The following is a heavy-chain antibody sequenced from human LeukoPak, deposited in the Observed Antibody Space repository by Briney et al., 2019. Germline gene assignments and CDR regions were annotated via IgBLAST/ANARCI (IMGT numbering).Heavy chain of an antibody. D-gene: IGHD6-6*01. CDR2: ISSSGTSR. Sequence: PGGSLRLSCAASGFTFSSYEMNWVRQAPGKGPEWISYISSSGTSRSYADSVKGRFSMSRDNAKNSLYLQMNGLRVEDTAVYYCVRGGSTSSSNWFDPWGQGTLVTVSS. CDR3: VRGGSTSSSNWFDP. CDR1: GFTFSSYE. V-gene: IGHV3-48*03. J-gene: IGHJ5*02.